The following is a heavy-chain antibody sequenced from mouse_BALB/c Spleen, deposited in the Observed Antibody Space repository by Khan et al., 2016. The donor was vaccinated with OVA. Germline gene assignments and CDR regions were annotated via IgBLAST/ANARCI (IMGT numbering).Heavy chain of an antibody. CDR2: INPSNGGT. D-gene: IGHD1-2*01. CDR1: GYTFNSYY. Sequence: QVQLKESGAELVKPGASVKLSCKASGYTFNSYYMYWVKQRPGQGLEWIGEINPSNGGTNFNEKFKSKATLTVDKSSSTAYMHLSSLTSEDSAVYYCTRGGYGGFAYWGQGTLVTVSA. V-gene: IGHV1S81*02. J-gene: IGHJ3*01. CDR3: TRGGYGGFAY.